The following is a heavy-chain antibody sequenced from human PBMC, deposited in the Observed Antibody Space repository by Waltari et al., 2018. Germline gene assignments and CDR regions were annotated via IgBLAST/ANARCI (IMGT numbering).Heavy chain of an antibody. CDR1: GGSITSDY. D-gene: IGHD6-19*01. CDR3: ARGHSTGWYLSH. Sequence: QVQLMESGPGLVRPSETLSLTCTVSGGSITSDYWSWVRQPPGKGLEWVGYINHSGTTNYNPSLRSRVSRSVDTSKTQFSLKLNYVTAADTAVYYCARGHSTGWYLSHWGRGALVTVSS. CDR2: INHSGTT. J-gene: IGHJ1*01. V-gene: IGHV4-59*01.